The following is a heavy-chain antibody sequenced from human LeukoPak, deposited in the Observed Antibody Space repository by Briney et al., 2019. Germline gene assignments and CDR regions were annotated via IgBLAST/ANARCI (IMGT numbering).Heavy chain of an antibody. CDR1: GGSITGTTYY. Sequence: SETLSLTCTVSGGSITGTTYYWAWFRQPPGKGLEWIGSLYSDGRTFYGPSLKSRITVSGDTSKNHFSLKLTSVTAADTAVYYRARRSGDWAVNWFDPWGQGTLVTVSS. J-gene: IGHJ5*02. D-gene: IGHD2-21*02. CDR3: ARRSGDWAVNWFDP. V-gene: IGHV4-39*02. CDR2: LYSDGRT.